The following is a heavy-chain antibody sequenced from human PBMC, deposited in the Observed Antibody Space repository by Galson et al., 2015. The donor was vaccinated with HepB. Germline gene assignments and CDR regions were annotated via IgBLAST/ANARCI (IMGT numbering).Heavy chain of an antibody. CDR3: AKAHPLRWDYYDSSGYYIGVFY. J-gene: IGHJ4*02. D-gene: IGHD3-22*01. CDR2: ISGSGGST. V-gene: IGHV3-23*01. Sequence: SLRLSCAASGFTLSSYAMSWVRQAPGKGLEWVSAISGSGGSTYYADSVKGRFTISRDNSKNTLYLQMNSLRAEDTAVYYCAKAHPLRWDYYDSSGYYIGVFYWGQGTLVTVSS. CDR1: GFTLSSYA.